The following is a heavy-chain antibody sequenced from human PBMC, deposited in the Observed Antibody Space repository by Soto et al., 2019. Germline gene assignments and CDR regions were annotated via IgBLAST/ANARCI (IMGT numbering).Heavy chain of an antibody. CDR1: GITFSSYT. CDR3: ARMQGYFDS. Sequence: EVQLLESGGGLVQPGGSLRLSCAASGITFSSYTMSWVRQAPGKGLEWVSAITGSGGTTYYADSVKGRFTISRDNSKNTGYLQMNSLRVEDTAVYYCARMQGYFDSWGQGTLVTVSS. J-gene: IGHJ4*02. CDR2: ITGSGGTT. V-gene: IGHV3-23*01.